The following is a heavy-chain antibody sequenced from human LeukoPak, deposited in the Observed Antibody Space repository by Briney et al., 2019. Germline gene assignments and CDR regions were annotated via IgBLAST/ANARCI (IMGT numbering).Heavy chain of an antibody. CDR2: INSDGSST. Sequence: PGGSLRLSCAAPGFTFSSYWMHWVRQAPGKGLVWVSRINSDGSSTTYADSVKGRFTISRDNAKNTLYLQMNSLRAEDTAVYYCARMEVRGLIRNLDKWGQGTLVTVSS. CDR1: GFTFSSYW. V-gene: IGHV3-74*01. D-gene: IGHD3-10*01. J-gene: IGHJ4*02. CDR3: ARMEVRGLIRNLDK.